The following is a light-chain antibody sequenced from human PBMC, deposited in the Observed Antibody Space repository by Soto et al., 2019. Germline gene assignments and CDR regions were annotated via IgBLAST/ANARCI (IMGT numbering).Light chain of an antibody. CDR3: EQYNTSTLT. CDR1: QSISTW. V-gene: IGKV1-5*03. Sequence: DIQMTQSPSTLSASVGDRVTITCRASQSISTWLAWYQQKPGKAPKLLIYKASSLEGGVPSRFSGSGSGTDFNITISSLQPDDFATYYCEQYNTSTLTFGGGT. CDR2: KAS. J-gene: IGKJ4*01.